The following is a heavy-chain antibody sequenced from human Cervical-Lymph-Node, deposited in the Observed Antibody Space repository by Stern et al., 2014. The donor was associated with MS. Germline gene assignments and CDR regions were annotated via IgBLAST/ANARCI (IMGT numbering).Heavy chain of an antibody. V-gene: IGHV1-3*04. J-gene: IGHJ5*01. CDR3: TSLSGPLDS. D-gene: IGHD3-10*01. Sequence: QVQLVQSGAEVKKPGASVKVSCKASGHTFAVHWVRQAPGQRLEWMGRIITGNGDTNYSQKFQGRVTITRVTFASTAYMELRSLRSEDTAVYYCTSLSGPLDSWGQGTLVTVSS. CDR1: GHTFA. CDR2: IITGNGDT.